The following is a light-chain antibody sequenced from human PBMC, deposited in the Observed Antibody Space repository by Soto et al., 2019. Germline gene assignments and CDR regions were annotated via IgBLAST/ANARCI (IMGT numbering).Light chain of an antibody. Sequence: EIVLTQSPATLSLSPGERATLSCRASQTVSSSLAWYQQKPGEAPTLLIYEVSNSATGIPARFSGSGSGADFTLTISSLEPGDFALYYCQQHINSPLTFGGGTKV. CDR3: QQHINSPLT. CDR1: QTVSSS. V-gene: IGKV3-11*01. CDR2: EVS. J-gene: IGKJ4*01.